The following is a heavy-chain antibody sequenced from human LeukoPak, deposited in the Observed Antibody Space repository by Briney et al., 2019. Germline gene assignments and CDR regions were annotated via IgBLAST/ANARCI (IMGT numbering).Heavy chain of an antibody. V-gene: IGHV1-46*01. D-gene: IGHD4-17*01. CDR2: INPSGGST. CDR1: GYTFTSYY. CDR3: AREHYGDYRREVIWFDP. Sequence: GASVKVSCKASGYTFTSYYMHWVRQAPGQGLEWMGIINPSGGSTSYAQKFQGRVTMTRDTSTSTVYMELSSLRSEDTAVYYCAREHYGDYRREVIWFDPWGQGTLVTVSS. J-gene: IGHJ5*02.